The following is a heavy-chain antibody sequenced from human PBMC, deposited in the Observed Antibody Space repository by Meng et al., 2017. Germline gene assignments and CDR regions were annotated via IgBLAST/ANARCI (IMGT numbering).Heavy chain of an antibody. Sequence: VLLPGSGPGLVEPCGTLSLTCAVSGGFSRSSNWWSWVRQPPGKGLEWIGEIYNSGSNNYTPSLKSRVTISVDKSKNQFSLKLSSVTSADTAVYYCARGSGYSYGFNWYFDLWGRGTLVTVSS. J-gene: IGHJ2*01. D-gene: IGHD5-18*01. V-gene: IGHV4-4*02. CDR3: ARGSGYSYGFNWYFDL. CDR2: IYNSGSN. CDR1: GGFSRSSNW.